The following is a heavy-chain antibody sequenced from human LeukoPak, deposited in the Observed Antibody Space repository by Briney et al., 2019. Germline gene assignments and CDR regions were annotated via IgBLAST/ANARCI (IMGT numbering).Heavy chain of an antibody. D-gene: IGHD1-7*01. CDR2: INSDGSST. Sequence: GGSLRLSCAASGFTFSSYWMHWVRQAPGKGLVWVSRINSDGSSTSYAGSVKGRFTISRDNAKNTLYLQMNSLRAEDTAVYYCARENWNYGSDFDYWGQGTLVTVSA. CDR3: ARENWNYGSDFDY. V-gene: IGHV3-74*01. J-gene: IGHJ4*02. CDR1: GFTFSSYW.